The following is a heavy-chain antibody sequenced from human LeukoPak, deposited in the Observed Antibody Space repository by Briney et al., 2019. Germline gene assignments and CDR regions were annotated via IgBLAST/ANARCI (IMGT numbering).Heavy chain of an antibody. V-gene: IGHV3-23*01. CDR3: AKGRGNSGSMDYFDY. CDR2: ISTSGGST. D-gene: IGHD5-12*01. CDR1: GFTFSSYA. Sequence: GGSLRLSCAASGFTFSSYAMSWVRQAPGKGLEYVSVISTSGGSTYYADSVKGRFTISRDNSKNTLYLQMNSLRADDTAVYYCAKGRGNSGSMDYFDYWGQGTLVIVSS. J-gene: IGHJ4*02.